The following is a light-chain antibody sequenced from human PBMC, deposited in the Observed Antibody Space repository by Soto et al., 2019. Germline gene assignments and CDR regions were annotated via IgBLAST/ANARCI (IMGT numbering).Light chain of an antibody. CDR3: QQYDGAPLT. J-gene: IGKJ3*01. Sequence: IVLTQSPGTLSLSPGERATLFCRASQTLSINSLAWYQQKPGQAPRLLIYGASTRHTGIPDMFNGSGSGTDFALTINRLEPEDFAVYYCQQYDGAPLTFGPGTKVDVK. CDR2: GAS. CDR1: QTLSINS. V-gene: IGKV3-20*01.